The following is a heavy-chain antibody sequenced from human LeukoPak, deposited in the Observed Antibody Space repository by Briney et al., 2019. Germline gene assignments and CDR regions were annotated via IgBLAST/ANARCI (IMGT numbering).Heavy chain of an antibody. CDR1: GGSISSSSYY. CDR3: ARRVSGLWFGEFPFDP. V-gene: IGHV4-39*01. Sequence: PPETLSLTCTVSGGSISSSSYYWGWIRQPPGKGLEWIGSIYYSGSTYYNPSLKSRVTISVDTSKNQFSLKLSSVTAADTAVYYCARRVSGLWFGEFPFDPWGQGTLVTVSS. CDR2: IYYSGST. D-gene: IGHD3-10*01. J-gene: IGHJ5*02.